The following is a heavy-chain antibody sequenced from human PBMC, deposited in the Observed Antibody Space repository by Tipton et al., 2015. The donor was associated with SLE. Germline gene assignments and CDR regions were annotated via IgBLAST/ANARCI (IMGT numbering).Heavy chain of an antibody. J-gene: IGHJ3*02. CDR3: ARDLDPSSDAFDI. V-gene: IGHV3-21*01. CDR2: ISSSSSYT. CDR1: GFTFSSYA. Sequence: SLRLSCAASGFTFSSYAMSWVRQAPGKGLEWVSAISSSSSYTNYADSVKGRFTISRDNAKNSLYLQMNSLRAEDTAVYYCARDLDPSSDAFDIWGQGTMVTVSS.